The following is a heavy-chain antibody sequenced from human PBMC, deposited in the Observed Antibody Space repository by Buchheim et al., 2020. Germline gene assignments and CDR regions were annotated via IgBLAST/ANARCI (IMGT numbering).Heavy chain of an antibody. Sequence: QVQLVESGGGVVQPGRSLRLSCAASGFTFSSYGMHWVRQAPGKGLEWVAVIWYDGSNKYYADSVKGRFTISRDNSKNTLYLQMNSRRAEDTAVYYCARGFATGYYYYYYGMDVWGQGTT. D-gene: IGHD1-1*01. CDR3: ARGFATGYYYYYYGMDV. J-gene: IGHJ6*02. CDR2: IWYDGSNK. CDR1: GFTFSSYG. V-gene: IGHV3-33*01.